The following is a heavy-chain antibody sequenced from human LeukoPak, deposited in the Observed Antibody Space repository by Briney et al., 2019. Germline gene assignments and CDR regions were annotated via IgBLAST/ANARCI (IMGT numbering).Heavy chain of an antibody. V-gene: IGHV4-30-2*01. D-gene: IGHD2-15*01. CDR2: IYHSGST. Sequence: SETLSLTCAVSGGSISSGGYSWSWIRQPPGKGLEWIGYIYHSGSTYYNPSLKSRVTISVDRSKNQFSLKLSSVTAADTAVYYCARGSGSGGTLGFDYWGQGTLVTVSS. CDR1: GGSISSGGYS. CDR3: ARGSGSGGTLGFDY. J-gene: IGHJ4*02.